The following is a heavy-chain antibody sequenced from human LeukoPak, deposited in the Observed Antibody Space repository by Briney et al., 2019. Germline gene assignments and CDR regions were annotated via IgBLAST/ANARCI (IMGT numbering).Heavy chain of an antibody. Sequence: SVKVSCRASGFTFTSSAMQWVRQARGQRLEWIGWIVVDSGNTNYAQKFQGRVTITADESTSTAYMELSSLRSEDTAVYYCASDTMVRGVYGEERKFDYWGQGTLVTVSS. V-gene: IGHV1-58*02. D-gene: IGHD3-10*01. J-gene: IGHJ4*02. CDR1: GFTFTSSA. CDR2: IVVDSGNT. CDR3: ASDTMVRGVYGEERKFDY.